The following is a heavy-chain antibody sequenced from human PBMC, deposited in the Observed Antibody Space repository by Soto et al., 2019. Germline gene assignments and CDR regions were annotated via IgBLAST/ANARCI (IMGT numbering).Heavy chain of an antibody. CDR3: AKLPNDDSSGYYIFDY. CDR1: GFTFSSYA. J-gene: IGHJ4*02. V-gene: IGHV3-23*01. Sequence: EVQLLESGGGLVQPGGSLRLSCAASGFTFSSYAMSWVRQAPGKGLEWVSAISGSGGSTYYADSVKGRFTISRDNSKNTLYLQMNSLRAEDTAVYYCAKLPNDDSSGYYIFDYWGQGTLFTVSS. D-gene: IGHD3-22*01. CDR2: ISGSGGST.